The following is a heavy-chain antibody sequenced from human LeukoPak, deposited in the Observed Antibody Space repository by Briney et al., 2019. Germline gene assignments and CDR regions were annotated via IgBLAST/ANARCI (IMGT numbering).Heavy chain of an antibody. CDR1: GYTLTELS. V-gene: IGHV1-24*01. D-gene: IGHD2-21*01. CDR2: FDPEDGET. CDR3: ATGLIYSSYYFDY. J-gene: IGHJ4*02. Sequence: GASVKVSCKVSGYTLTELSMHWVRQAPGKGLEWMGGFDPEDGETIYAQKFQGRVTMTEDTSTDTAYMELSSLRSEDTAVHYCATGLIYSSYYFDYWGQGTLVTVSS.